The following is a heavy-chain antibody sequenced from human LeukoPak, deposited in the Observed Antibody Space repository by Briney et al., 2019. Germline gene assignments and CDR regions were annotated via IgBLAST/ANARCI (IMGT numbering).Heavy chain of an antibody. V-gene: IGHV3-30*02. J-gene: IGHJ5*02. CDR2: IRYDGSNK. CDR1: GFTFSSYG. CDR3: AKAGRFLDWFDP. D-gene: IGHD3-3*01. Sequence: GGSLRLSCAASGFTFSSYGMHWVRQAPGKGLEWVAFIRYDGSNKYYADSVKGRFTISRDNSKNTLYLQMNSLRAEGTAVYYCAKAGRFLDWFDPWGQGTLVTVSS.